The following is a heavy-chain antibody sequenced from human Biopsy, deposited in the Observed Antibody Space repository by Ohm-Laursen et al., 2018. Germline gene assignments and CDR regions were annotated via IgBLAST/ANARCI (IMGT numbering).Heavy chain of an antibody. Sequence: SLRLSCAASGFTFDDHVMHWVRQPPGKGLEWVSGISWNSDKIGYADSVKGRFTISRDNAKNSLYLQMNSLRAEDTAFYYCTKDQDYGDYGMDVWGQGTTVTVSS. CDR2: ISWNSDKI. D-gene: IGHD4-17*01. CDR1: GFTFDDHV. J-gene: IGHJ6*02. V-gene: IGHV3-9*01. CDR3: TKDQDYGDYGMDV.